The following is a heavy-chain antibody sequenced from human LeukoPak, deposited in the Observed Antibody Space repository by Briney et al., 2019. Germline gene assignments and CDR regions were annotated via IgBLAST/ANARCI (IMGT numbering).Heavy chain of an antibody. J-gene: IGHJ4*02. CDR3: AKAYYYDSSGYWNYFDY. CDR1: GFTFDDYA. Sequence: SLRLSCAASGFTFDDYAMHWVRQAPGKGLEWVSGISWNSGSIGYADSVKGRFTISRDNAKNSLYLQMNSLRAEDTALYYCAKAYYYDSSGYWNYFDYWGQGTLVTVSS. V-gene: IGHV3-9*01. CDR2: ISWNSGSI. D-gene: IGHD3-22*01.